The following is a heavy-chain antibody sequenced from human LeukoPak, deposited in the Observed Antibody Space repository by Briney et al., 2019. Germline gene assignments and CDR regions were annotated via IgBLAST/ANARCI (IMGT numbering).Heavy chain of an antibody. V-gene: IGHV3-74*01. CDR3: ARGGQKGATDY. J-gene: IGHJ4*02. D-gene: IGHD1-26*01. Sequence: GGSLRLSCAASGFTFSSYWMRWVRQAPGKGLVWVSRIYNDGSTTNYADSVKGRFTISRDNAKNTLYLQMNSLTAEDTAVYFCARGGQKGATDYWGQGTLVTVSS. CDR1: GFTFSSYW. CDR2: IYNDGSTT.